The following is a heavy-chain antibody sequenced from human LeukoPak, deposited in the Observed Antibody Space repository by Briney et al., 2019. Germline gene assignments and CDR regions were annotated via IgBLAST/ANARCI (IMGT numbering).Heavy chain of an antibody. V-gene: IGHV1-2*02. D-gene: IGHD2-15*01. J-gene: IGHJ4*02. CDR3: ARDERYCNGDNHYPDLGY. Sequence: GASVKVSCKASGYTFTGYYLFWVRQAPGQGLEWMGWINPNTGDTKYGQKFQGRVTLTRDTSIRTTYMELSSLRSDDTAVYYGARDERYCNGDNHYPDLGYWGQGTLVTVSS. CDR1: GYTFTGYY. CDR2: INPNTGDT.